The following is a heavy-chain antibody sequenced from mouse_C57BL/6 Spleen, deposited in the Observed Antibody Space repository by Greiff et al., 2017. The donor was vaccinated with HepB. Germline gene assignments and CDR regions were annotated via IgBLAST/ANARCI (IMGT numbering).Heavy chain of an antibody. CDR2: IYPGDGDT. V-gene: IGHV1-80*01. J-gene: IGHJ2*01. CDR1: GYAFSSYW. Sequence: VQLQQSGAELVKPGASVKISCKASGYAFSSYWMNWVKQRPGKGLEWIGQIYPGDGDTNYNGKFKGKATLTADKSSSTAYMQLSSLTSSDYAVYFCAREVNWDFVDYWGQGTTLTVSS. D-gene: IGHD4-1*01. CDR3: AREVNWDFVDY.